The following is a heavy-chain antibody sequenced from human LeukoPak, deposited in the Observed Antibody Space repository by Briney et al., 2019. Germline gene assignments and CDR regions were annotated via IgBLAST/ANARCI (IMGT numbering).Heavy chain of an antibody. CDR3: ARHIYYGSGSSDY. V-gene: IGHV4-34*01. CDR2: INHSGST. Sequence: SETLSLTCAVYGGSFSGYYWSWIRQPPGKGLEWIGEINHSGSTNYNPSLKSRVTISVDTSKNQFSLKLSSVTAADTAVYYCARHIYYGSGSSDYWGQGTLVTVSS. J-gene: IGHJ4*02. CDR1: GGSFSGYY. D-gene: IGHD3-10*01.